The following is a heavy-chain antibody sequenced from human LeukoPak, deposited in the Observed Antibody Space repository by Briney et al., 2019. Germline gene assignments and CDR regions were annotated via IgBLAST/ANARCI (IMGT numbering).Heavy chain of an antibody. Sequence: PGGSLRLSCPASGFTVSNNYMSWVRQPPGKGLEWFSIIYSGGSTYYADSVKGRFTISRDNSKNTLYLQMNSLRAEDTAVYYCARAYYYGSGSYYNYWGQGTLVIVSS. CDR3: ARAYYYGSGSYYNY. CDR2: IYSGGST. D-gene: IGHD3-10*01. J-gene: IGHJ4*02. CDR1: GFTVSNNY. V-gene: IGHV3-66*01.